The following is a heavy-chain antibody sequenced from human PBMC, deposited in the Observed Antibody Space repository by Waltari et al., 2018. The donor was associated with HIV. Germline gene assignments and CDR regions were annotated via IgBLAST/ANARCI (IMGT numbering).Heavy chain of an antibody. Sequence: EVQLVASGGGSVQPGGSLMLSCTGSGSTFSRYWMHWVRQAPGKGLVWVSRINTDGNNTTYAESVKGRFNISRDNAKNTLYLQMSSLRVEDTAVYYCTRVAGGTSPYYFDYWGQGTLVTVSS. J-gene: IGHJ4*02. CDR1: GSTFSRYW. CDR3: TRVAGGTSPYYFDY. CDR2: INTDGNNT. V-gene: IGHV3-74*01. D-gene: IGHD3-16*01.